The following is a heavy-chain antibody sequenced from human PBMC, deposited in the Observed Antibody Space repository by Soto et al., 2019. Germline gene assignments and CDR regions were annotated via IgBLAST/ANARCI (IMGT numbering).Heavy chain of an antibody. CDR3: ARDRRHNWFDP. CDR2: TNYSGNT. V-gene: IGHV4-59*01. Sequence: PSETLSLTCAVYGGTFSGYYWSWIRQPPGKGLEWIGYTNYSGNTNYNPSLKSRVTISVDTSKNQFSLKLSSVTAADTAVYYCARDRRHNWFDPWGQGTLVTVSS. J-gene: IGHJ5*02. CDR1: GGTFSGYY.